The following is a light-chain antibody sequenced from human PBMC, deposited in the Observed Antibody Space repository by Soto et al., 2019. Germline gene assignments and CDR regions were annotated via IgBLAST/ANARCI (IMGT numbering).Light chain of an antibody. CDR2: GNS. CDR3: QSYDSSLSFLV. Sequence: QSVLTQPPSVSGAPGQRVTISCTGSSSNIGAGYDVHWYQQIPGTAPKLLIYGNSNRPSGVPDRFSGSKSGTSASLAITGLQAEDEAAYSCQSYDSSLSFLVFGGGTKLTVL. J-gene: IGLJ2*01. V-gene: IGLV1-40*01. CDR1: SSNIGAGYD.